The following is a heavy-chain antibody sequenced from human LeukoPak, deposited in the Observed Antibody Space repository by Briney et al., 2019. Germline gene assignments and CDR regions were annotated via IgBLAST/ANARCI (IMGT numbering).Heavy chain of an antibody. Sequence: PSGTLSLTCAVSGGSISSSNWWSWVRQPPGKGLEWIGEIYHSGSTNYNPSLKSRVTISVDKSKNQFSLKLSSVTAADTAVYYCARDGASGSYPQGFDYWGQGTLVTVSS. J-gene: IGHJ4*02. V-gene: IGHV4-4*02. CDR1: GGSISSSNW. CDR3: ARDGASGSYPQGFDY. D-gene: IGHD1-26*01. CDR2: IYHSGST.